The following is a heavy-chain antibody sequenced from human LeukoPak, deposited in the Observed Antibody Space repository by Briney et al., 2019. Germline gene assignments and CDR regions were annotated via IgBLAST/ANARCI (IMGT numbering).Heavy chain of an antibody. J-gene: IGHJ4*02. D-gene: IGHD4-17*01. CDR1: GFTFTNYA. CDR3: AKREKGTTGRFFDY. Sequence: GGSLRLSCAASGFTFTNYAMTWVRQAPGKGLEWVSGISEGVGNTYYADSVKGRFTISRDNSKKSLYLQMNSLRAEDTALYYCAKREKGTTGRFFDYWGQGTLVTVSS. CDR2: ISEGVGNT. V-gene: IGHV3-23*01.